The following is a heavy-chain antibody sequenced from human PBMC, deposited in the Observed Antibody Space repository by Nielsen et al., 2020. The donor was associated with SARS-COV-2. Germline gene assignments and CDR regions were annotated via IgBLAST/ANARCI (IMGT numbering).Heavy chain of an antibody. V-gene: IGHV3-20*04. CDR2: INWNGGST. CDR1: GFTFRKFA. D-gene: IGHD2-2*01. Sequence: GESLKISCTASGFTFRKFAMSWVRQAPGKGLEWVSGINWNGGSTGYADSVKGRFTISRDNAKNSLYLQMNSLRAEDTALYYCAKIPSTDDDAFDIWGQGTTVAVSS. J-gene: IGHJ3*02. CDR3: AKIPSTDDDAFDI.